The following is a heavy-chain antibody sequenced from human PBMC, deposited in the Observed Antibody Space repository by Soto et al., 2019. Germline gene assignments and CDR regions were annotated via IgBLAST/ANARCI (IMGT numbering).Heavy chain of an antibody. D-gene: IGHD5-18*01. CDR1: GFTFTSSA. CDR2: INAGNGNT. CDR3: AREAGGTAMVYYFDY. Sequence: ASVKVSCKASGFTFTSSAMQWVRQARGQRLEWIGWINAGNGNTKYSQKFQGRVTITRDTSASTAYMELSSLRSEDTAVYYCAREAGGTAMVYYFDYWGQGTLVTVSS. V-gene: IGHV1-3*01. J-gene: IGHJ4*02.